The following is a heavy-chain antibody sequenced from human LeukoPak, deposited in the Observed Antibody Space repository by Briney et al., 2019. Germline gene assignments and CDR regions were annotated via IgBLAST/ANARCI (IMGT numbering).Heavy chain of an antibody. D-gene: IGHD2-21*02. J-gene: IGHJ4*02. CDR1: GFTFSSYS. CDR3: ARDGSAYCGGDCYSSDY. CDR2: ISSSSSYI. V-gene: IGHV3-21*01. Sequence: GGSLRLSCAASGFTFSSYSMNWVRQAPGKGLEWVSSISSSSSYIYYADSVKGRFTISRDNAKNSLYPQMNSLRAEDTAVYYCARDGSAYCGGDCYSSDYWGQGTLVTVSP.